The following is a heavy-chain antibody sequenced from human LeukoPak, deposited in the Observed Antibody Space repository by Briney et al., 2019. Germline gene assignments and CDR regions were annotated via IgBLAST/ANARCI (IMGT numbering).Heavy chain of an antibody. CDR3: ARDGDFGDYYYMDV. CDR2: ITSSGSTI. D-gene: IGHD3-16*01. J-gene: IGHJ6*03. CDR1: GFTFSDHY. V-gene: IGHV3-11*04. Sequence: GGSLRLSCAASGFTFSDHYMSWIRQAPGKGLEWVSYITSSGSTIYYADSVKGRFTISRDNSKNTLYLQMNSLRAEDTAVYYCARDGDFGDYYYMDVWGKGTTVTVSS.